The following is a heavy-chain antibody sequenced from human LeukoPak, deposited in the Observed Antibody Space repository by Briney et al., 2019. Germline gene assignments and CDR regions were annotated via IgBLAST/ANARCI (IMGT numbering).Heavy chain of an antibody. Sequence: PGGSLRLSCAASGFTFSSYSMNWVRQAPGKGLEWVSYISSSSSTIYYADSVKGRFTISRDNAKNSLYLQMNSLRAEDTAVYYCARVSTVTTDLWWGQGTLVTVSS. D-gene: IGHD4-17*01. CDR3: ARVSTVTTDLW. CDR2: ISSSSSTI. V-gene: IGHV3-48*01. CDR1: GFTFSSYS. J-gene: IGHJ4*02.